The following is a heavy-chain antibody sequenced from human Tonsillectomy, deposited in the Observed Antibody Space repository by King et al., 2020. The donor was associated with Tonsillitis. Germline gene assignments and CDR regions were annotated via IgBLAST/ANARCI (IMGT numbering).Heavy chain of an antibody. CDR1: GASISNYY. CDR2: IYYIGTT. Sequence: VQLQESGPGLVKPSETLSLTCTVSGASISNYYWSWIRQPPGKGLEWIGYIYYIGTTNYNPSLKSRVTISVDTSKNQFSLKVSSVTAADTAVYYCAGSPYDFWSTSYYDYYYMDVWGQGTTVTV. V-gene: IGHV4-59*01. J-gene: IGHJ6*03. CDR3: AGSPYDFWSTSYYDYYYMDV. D-gene: IGHD3-3*01.